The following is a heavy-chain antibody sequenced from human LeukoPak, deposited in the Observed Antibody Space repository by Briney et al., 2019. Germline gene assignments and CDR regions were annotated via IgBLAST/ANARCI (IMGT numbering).Heavy chain of an antibody. D-gene: IGHD3-10*01. CDR1: GFTFSSYG. CDR3: AKDLTYRFGELSDY. CDR2: ISYDGSNK. V-gene: IGHV3-30*18. Sequence: GGSLRLSCAASGFTFSSYGMHWVRQAPGKGLEWVAVISYDGSNKYYAGSVKGRFTISRDNSKNTLYLQMNSLRAEDTAVYYCAKDLTYRFGELSDYWGQRTLVTVSS. J-gene: IGHJ4*02.